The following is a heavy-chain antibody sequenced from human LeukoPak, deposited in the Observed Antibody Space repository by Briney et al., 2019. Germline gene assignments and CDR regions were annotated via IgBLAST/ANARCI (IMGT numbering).Heavy chain of an antibody. J-gene: IGHJ5*02. CDR3: ARQLWFGESVGWFDP. Sequence: GESLKISCKGSAYSFTNYWISWVRQMPGKGLEWMGRIDPSDSYANYSPSFEGHVTISADTSISTAYLQWTSLKASDTAIYYCARQLWFGESVGWFDPWGQGTLVTVSS. V-gene: IGHV5-10-1*01. CDR1: AYSFTNYW. CDR2: IDPSDSYA. D-gene: IGHD3-10*01.